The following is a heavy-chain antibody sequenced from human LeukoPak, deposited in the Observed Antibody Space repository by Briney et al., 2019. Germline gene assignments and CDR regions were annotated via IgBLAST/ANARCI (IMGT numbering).Heavy chain of an antibody. V-gene: IGHV4-34*01. D-gene: IGHD6-19*01. Sequence: PSETLSLTCAVYGGSFSGYYWNWIRQPPGKGLEWIGEINHSGSTNYNPSLKSRVTISVDTSKNQFSLKLSSVTAADTAVYYRARGRQQWLVWGASPGTLFDPWGQGTLVTVSS. CDR1: GGSFSGYY. CDR3: ARGRQQWLVWGASPGTLFDP. J-gene: IGHJ5*02. CDR2: INHSGST.